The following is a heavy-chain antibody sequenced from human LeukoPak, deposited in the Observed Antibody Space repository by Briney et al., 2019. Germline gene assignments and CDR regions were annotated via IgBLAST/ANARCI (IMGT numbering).Heavy chain of an antibody. CDR2: FYPQDVET. V-gene: IGHV1-24*01. D-gene: IGHD3-22*01. CDR3: ATTSKDSSVGGDAFDI. Sequence: ASVKVSCKVSGYTLTQLSMHWVRQAPGEGLEWMGGFYPQDVETIYAQKFQGRVTMTEDTCTDTAYMELSSLRSEDTAVYYCATTSKDSSVGGDAFDIWGQGTMVTVPS. CDR1: GYTLTQLS. J-gene: IGHJ3*02.